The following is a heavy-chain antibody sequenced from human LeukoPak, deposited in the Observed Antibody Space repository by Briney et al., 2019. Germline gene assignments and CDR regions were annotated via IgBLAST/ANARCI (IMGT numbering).Heavy chain of an antibody. CDR2: IIPIFGTA. CDR3: ARDPFVLIVVVPAAYAY. Sequence: SVKVSCKASGGTFSSYAISWVRQAPGQGLEWMGGIIPIFGTANCAQKFQGRVTITADESTSTAYMELSSLRSEDTAVYYCARDPFVLIVVVPAAYAYWGQGTLVTVSS. CDR1: GGTFSSYA. D-gene: IGHD2-2*01. J-gene: IGHJ4*02. V-gene: IGHV1-69*13.